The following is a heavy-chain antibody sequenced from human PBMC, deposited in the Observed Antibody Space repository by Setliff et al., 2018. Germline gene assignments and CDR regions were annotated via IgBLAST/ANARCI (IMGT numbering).Heavy chain of an antibody. CDR3: GRLDAAHSPVDS. CDR2: IFPGDSDT. V-gene: IGHV5-51*01. CDR1: GYSFTTYW. D-gene: IGHD6-6*01. J-gene: IGHJ4*02. Sequence: GESLKISCKGSGYSFTTYWIVWVRQMPGKGLEWMGIIFPGDSDTRYSPSFQGQVTISADKSITTAYLQWSSLKASDTAMYYCGRLDAAHSPVDSWGQGTLVTVSS.